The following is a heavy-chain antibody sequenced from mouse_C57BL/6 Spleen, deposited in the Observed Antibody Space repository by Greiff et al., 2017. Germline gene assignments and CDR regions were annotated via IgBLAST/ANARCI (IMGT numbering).Heavy chain of an antibody. V-gene: IGHV7-3*01. J-gene: IGHJ3*01. Sequence: DVQLVESGGGLVQPGGSLSLSCAASGFTFTDYYMSWVRQPPGKALEWLGFIRNKANGYTTEYSASVKGRFTISRDNFQILLYLQMNALSAEDSATYYCARYNYYGSSPFAYWGQGTLVTVSA. CDR3: ARYNYYGSSPFAY. D-gene: IGHD1-1*01. CDR1: GFTFTDYY. CDR2: IRNKANGYTT.